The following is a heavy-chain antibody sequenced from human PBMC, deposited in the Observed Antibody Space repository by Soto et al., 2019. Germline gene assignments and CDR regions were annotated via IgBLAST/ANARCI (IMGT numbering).Heavy chain of an antibody. D-gene: IGHD2-8*01. J-gene: IGHJ6*02. Sequence: QVQLVQSGAEVKKPGSSVRVSCKASGDTFTGHAITWVRQAPAQGLEWLGVITPLLGTANYAPNFQGRVTITADDSATTTFLDRTSIKFDDTAVYYCARLRLEPEGANIPLMFGLDVWGQGTTVTVSS. CDR2: ITPLLGTA. V-gene: IGHV1-69*01. CDR3: ARLRLEPEGANIPLMFGLDV. CDR1: GDTFTGHA.